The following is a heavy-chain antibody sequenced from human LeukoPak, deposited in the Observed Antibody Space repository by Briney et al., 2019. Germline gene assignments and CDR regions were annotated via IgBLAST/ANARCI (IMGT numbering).Heavy chain of an antibody. CDR3: ARQGYCSGGSCYGVVRVWFDP. CDR2: IDPSDSYT. CDR1: GYSFTSYW. V-gene: IGHV5-10-1*01. Sequence: GASLKISCKASGYSFTSYWISWVRQMPGKGLEWMGRIDPSDSYTNYSPSFQGHVTISADKSISTAYLQWSSLKASDTAMYYCARQGYCSGGSCYGVVRVWFDPWGQGTLVTVSS. D-gene: IGHD2-15*01. J-gene: IGHJ5*02.